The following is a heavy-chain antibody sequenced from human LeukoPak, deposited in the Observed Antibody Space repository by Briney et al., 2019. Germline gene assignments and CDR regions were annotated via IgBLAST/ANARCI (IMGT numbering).Heavy chain of an antibody. Sequence: GGSLRLSCAAAGFIFSGYEMNWVRQAPGKGLEWVSFISFRTEYYGDSVRGRFTISGDEAKNTLYLQMNSLRPEDTAVYYCARGDQMPTGAMFAFDIGGQGTMLTVSS. CDR1: GFIFSGYE. D-gene: IGHD2-2*01. J-gene: IGHJ3*02. CDR2: ISFRTE. CDR3: ARGDQMPTGAMFAFDI. V-gene: IGHV3-48*03.